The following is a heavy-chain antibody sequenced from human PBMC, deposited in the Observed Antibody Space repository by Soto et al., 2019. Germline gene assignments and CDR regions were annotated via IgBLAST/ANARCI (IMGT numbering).Heavy chain of an antibody. Sequence: GGSLRLSCAASGFTFSSYWMHWVRQAPGKGLVWVSRINNDGSSTTYADSVKGRFTISRDNAKNTLYLQMNSLSAEDTAVYYCARMYSSGWFPYWGQGTLVTVSS. CDR1: GFTFSSYW. D-gene: IGHD6-19*01. V-gene: IGHV3-74*01. J-gene: IGHJ4*02. CDR2: INNDGSST. CDR3: ARMYSSGWFPY.